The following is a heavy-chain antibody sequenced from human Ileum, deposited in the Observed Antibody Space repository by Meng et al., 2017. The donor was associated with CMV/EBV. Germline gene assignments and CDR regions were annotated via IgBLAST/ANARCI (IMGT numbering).Heavy chain of an antibody. CDR1: GFTFSRYE. Sequence: GGSLRLSCAASGFTFSRYEMNWVRQAPGKGLEWIAYIRDRDNMIYNADTVKGRFIISRDNANSSLYLQMSSLRVADTAVYYCATGSEGSNCDAFDIWGQGTVVTVSS. CDR3: ATGSEGSNCDAFDI. V-gene: IGHV3-48*03. CDR2: IRDRDNMI. D-gene: IGHD4-23*01. J-gene: IGHJ3*02.